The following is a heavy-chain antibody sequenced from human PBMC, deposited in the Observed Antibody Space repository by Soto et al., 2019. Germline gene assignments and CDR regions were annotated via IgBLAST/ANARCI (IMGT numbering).Heavy chain of an antibody. D-gene: IGHD3-10*01. V-gene: IGHV3-23*01. J-gene: IGHJ6*03. CDR1: GFTFSSYA. CDR3: ANVPGFGEFGIDYYYYYMDV. CDR2: ISGSGGST. Sequence: PGGSLRLSCAASGFTFSSYAMSWVRQAPGKGLEWVSAISGSGGSTYYADSVKGRFTISRDNSKNTLYLQMNSLRAEDTAVYYCANVPGFGEFGIDYYYYYMDVWGKGTTVTVSS.